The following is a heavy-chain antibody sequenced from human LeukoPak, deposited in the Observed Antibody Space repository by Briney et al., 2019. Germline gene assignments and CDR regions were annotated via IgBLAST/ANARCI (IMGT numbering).Heavy chain of an antibody. V-gene: IGHV3-33*01. Sequence: GRSLRLSCAASGFTFSSYGMHWVRQAPGKGLEWVAVIWYDRSNKYYADSVKGRFTISRDNSKNTLYLQMNSLRAEDTAVYYCARERGDYYYYGMDVWGQGTTVTVSS. J-gene: IGHJ6*02. CDR1: GFTFSSYG. CDR3: ARERGDYYYYGMDV. CDR2: IWYDRSNK. D-gene: IGHD3-10*01.